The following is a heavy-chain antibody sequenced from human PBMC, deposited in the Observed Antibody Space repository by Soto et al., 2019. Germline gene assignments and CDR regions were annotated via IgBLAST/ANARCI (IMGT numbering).Heavy chain of an antibody. CDR3: ARQIYDADTGPNFQYYFDS. CDR2: IDPSDSQT. D-gene: IGHD5-18*01. J-gene: IGHJ4*02. CDR1: GYSFAGYW. Sequence: GESLKITCKGSGYSFAGYWITWVRQKPGKGLEWMGRIDPSDSQTYYSPSFRGHVTISATKSITTVFLQWSSLRASDTAMYYCARQIYDADTGPNFQYYFDSWGQGTPVTVSS. V-gene: IGHV5-10-1*01.